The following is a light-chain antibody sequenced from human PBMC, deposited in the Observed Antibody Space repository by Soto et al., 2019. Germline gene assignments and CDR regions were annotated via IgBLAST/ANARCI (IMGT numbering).Light chain of an antibody. J-gene: IGKJ1*01. CDR1: QNVNGW. Sequence: DIHMTQSPSILSASTGARVTTTCRASQNVNGWLAWYQQKPGKDPKLLINKASTLESGVPSRFSGRGFGTEFTLTISSLQTDDFATYYCEQYDTRCTVGQGTKVDI. V-gene: IGKV1-5*03. CDR2: KAS. CDR3: EQYDTRCT.